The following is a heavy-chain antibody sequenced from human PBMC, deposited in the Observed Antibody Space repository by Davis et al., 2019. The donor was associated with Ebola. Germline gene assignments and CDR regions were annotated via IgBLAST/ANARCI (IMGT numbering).Heavy chain of an antibody. V-gene: IGHV1-18*01. D-gene: IGHD4-23*01. J-gene: IGHJ4*02. CDR2: LSPYNGDT. Sequence: AASVKVSCKAAGGTLRTHGISWVRQAPGQGLEWMGGLSPYNGDTNYAQKFQGRVAMTTDTSTGTAYMELRSLGYDDTAVYYCARDGKPGHFIEYWGQGTLVTVSS. CDR3: ARDGKPGHFIEY. CDR1: GGTLRTHG.